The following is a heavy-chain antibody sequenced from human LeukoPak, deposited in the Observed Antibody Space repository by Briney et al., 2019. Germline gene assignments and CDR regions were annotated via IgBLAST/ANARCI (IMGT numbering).Heavy chain of an antibody. Sequence: GGSLRLSCAASGFTFNSYGMSWVRQAPGKGLEWVSAISVSGASTYYADSVKGRFTISRDNPKNTLYLQMNSLRAEDTAVYYCARAITNYGYIFDYWGQGTLVTVSS. J-gene: IGHJ4*02. CDR1: GFTFNSYG. D-gene: IGHD5-18*01. CDR2: ISVSGAST. CDR3: ARAITNYGYIFDY. V-gene: IGHV3-23*01.